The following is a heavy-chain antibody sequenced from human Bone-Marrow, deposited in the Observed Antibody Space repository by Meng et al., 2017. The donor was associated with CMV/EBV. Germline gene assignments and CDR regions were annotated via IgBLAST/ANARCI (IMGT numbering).Heavy chain of an antibody. CDR1: GYTFTSYY. D-gene: IGHD6-6*01. Sequence: SCEAYGYTFTSYYMHWVRQAPGQGIEWMGMINPRGGSTSYAQKFQGRVTMTRDTSTSTVYMELSSLRSEDTAVYYCARSRTSIAARFWGQGTLVTVSS. J-gene: IGHJ4*02. CDR3: ARSRTSIAARF. V-gene: IGHV1-46*01. CDR2: INPRGGST.